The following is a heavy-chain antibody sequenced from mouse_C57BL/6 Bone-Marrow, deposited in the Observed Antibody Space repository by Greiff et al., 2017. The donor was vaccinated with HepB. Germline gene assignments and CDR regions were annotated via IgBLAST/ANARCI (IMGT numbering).Heavy chain of an antibody. J-gene: IGHJ4*01. V-gene: IGHV1-81*01. CDR3: ARSVITTVVAKNYAMDY. Sequence: VQLQQSGAELARPGASVKLSCKASGYTFTSYGISWVKQRTGQGLEWIGEIYPRSGNTYYNEKFKGKATLTADKSSSTAYMELRSLTSEDSAVYFCARSVITTVVAKNYAMDYWGQGTSVTVSS. CDR2: IYPRSGNT. CDR1: GYTFTSYG. D-gene: IGHD1-1*01.